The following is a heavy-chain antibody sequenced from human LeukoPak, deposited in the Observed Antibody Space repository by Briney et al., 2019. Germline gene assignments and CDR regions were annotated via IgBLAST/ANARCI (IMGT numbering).Heavy chain of an antibody. CDR1: GFTFSNYA. CDR2: IKEDGTDK. D-gene: IGHD5-12*01. J-gene: IGHJ4*02. Sequence: GGSLRLSCAASGFTFSNYAMTWVRQAPGKGLEWVANIKEDGTDKYYVDSVKGRFTISRDNAKNSLYLQMNSLRDEDTAVYYCARGKGLRTFDDWGQGTLVTVSS. V-gene: IGHV3-7*01. CDR3: ARGKGLRTFDD.